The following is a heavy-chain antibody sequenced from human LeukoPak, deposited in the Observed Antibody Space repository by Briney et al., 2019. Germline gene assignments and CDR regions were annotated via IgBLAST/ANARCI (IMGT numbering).Heavy chain of an antibody. V-gene: IGHV3-11*01. J-gene: IGHJ5*02. CDR1: GFTFSDYY. CDR3: ARVPYSSSWYIWFDP. Sequence: GGSLRLSCAASGFTFSDYYMSWLRQAPGKGLEWVSYISSSGSTIYYADSVKGRFTISRGNAKNSLYLQMNSLRAEDTAVYYCARVPYSSSWYIWFDPWGQGTLVTVSS. CDR2: ISSSGSTI. D-gene: IGHD6-13*01.